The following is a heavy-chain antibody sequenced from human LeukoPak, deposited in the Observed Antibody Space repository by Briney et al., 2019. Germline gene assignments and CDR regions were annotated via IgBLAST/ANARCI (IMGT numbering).Heavy chain of an antibody. CDR2: IYYSGST. CDR1: GGSISSYY. D-gene: IGHD3-22*01. CDR3: ARIRSDSSGYRDAFDI. J-gene: IGHJ3*02. V-gene: IGHV4-59*01. Sequence: SETLSLTCTVSGGSISSYYWSWIRQPPGKGLEWIGYIYYSGSTNYNPSLKSRVTISVDTSKNQFSLKLSSVTAEDTAVYYCARIRSDSSGYRDAFDIWGQGTMVTVSS.